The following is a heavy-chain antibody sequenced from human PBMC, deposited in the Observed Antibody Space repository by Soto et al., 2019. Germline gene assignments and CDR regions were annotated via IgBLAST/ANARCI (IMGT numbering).Heavy chain of an antibody. V-gene: IGHV4-4*07. CDR2: IYATGTS. CDR1: GASISGFY. CDR3: VRDGTKTLRDWFDP. J-gene: IGHJ5*02. D-gene: IGHD1-1*01. Sequence: SETLSLTCTVSGASISGFYWSWIRKSAGKGLEWIGRIYATGTSDYNPSLKSRVMMSVDTSKKQFSLKLRSVTAADTAVYYCVRDGTKTLRDWFDPWGQGISVTVSS.